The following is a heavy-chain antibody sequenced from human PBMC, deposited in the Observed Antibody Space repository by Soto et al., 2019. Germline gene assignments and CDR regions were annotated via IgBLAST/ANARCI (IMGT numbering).Heavy chain of an antibody. Sequence: QVQLQESGPGLVKPSETLSLTCTVSGGSISSYYWSWIRQPPGKGLEWIGYIYYSGSTNYNPSLKSRVTISVDTSKNQFSLKLSSVTAADTAVDYGASLYNWNYPDAFDIWGQGTMVTVSS. J-gene: IGHJ3*02. CDR3: ASLYNWNYPDAFDI. D-gene: IGHD1-7*01. CDR1: GGSISSYY. CDR2: IYYSGST. V-gene: IGHV4-59*01.